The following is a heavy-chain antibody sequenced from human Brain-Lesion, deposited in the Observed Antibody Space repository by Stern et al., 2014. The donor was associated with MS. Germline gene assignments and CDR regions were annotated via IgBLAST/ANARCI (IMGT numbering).Heavy chain of an antibody. CDR3: ARDQRGITIFGVVTDYYYLGMDV. Sequence: QVQLVQSGAEVKKPGASVKVSCKTSGYIFTGYYIHWVRQAPGQGLEWMAWINPNTGGPKYAQKFQGRVTMSRDTSISTAYVELSSLTSDDTAVNYCARDQRGITIFGVVTDYYYLGMDVWGQGTTVTVSS. J-gene: IGHJ6*02. CDR2: INPNTGGP. V-gene: IGHV1-2*02. CDR1: GYIFTGYY. D-gene: IGHD3-3*01.